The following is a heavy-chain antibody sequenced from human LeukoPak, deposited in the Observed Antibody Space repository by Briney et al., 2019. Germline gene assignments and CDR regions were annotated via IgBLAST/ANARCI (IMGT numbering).Heavy chain of an antibody. D-gene: IGHD3-22*01. Sequence: PGGSLRLSCAASGFTFSSYSMNWVRQAPGKGLEWVSSISSSSSYIYYADSVKGRFTISRDNAKNSLYLQMYSLRAEDTAVYYCASSTQYYYDSSGYFRDLYYFDYWGQGTLVTVSS. CDR2: ISSSSSYI. V-gene: IGHV3-21*01. CDR3: ASSTQYYYDSSGYFRDLYYFDY. J-gene: IGHJ4*02. CDR1: GFTFSSYS.